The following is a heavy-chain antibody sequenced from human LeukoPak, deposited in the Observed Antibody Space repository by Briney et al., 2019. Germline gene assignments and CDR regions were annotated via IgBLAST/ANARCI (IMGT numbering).Heavy chain of an antibody. Sequence: PGGSLRLSCAASGFTFSSYAMNWVRQAPGKGLEWVSSISGSGGNTYYADSVKGRFTISRDNSKNTLYLQLDSLRVEDTAVYYCARRYCSTCPTGHAFDLWGQGTMVTVSS. CDR2: ISGSGGNT. CDR1: GFTFSSYA. CDR3: ARRYCSTCPTGHAFDL. D-gene: IGHD2-2*01. J-gene: IGHJ3*01. V-gene: IGHV3-23*01.